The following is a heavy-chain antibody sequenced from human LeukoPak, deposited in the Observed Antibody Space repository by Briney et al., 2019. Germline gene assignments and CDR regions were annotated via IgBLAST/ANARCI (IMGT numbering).Heavy chain of an antibody. D-gene: IGHD3-9*01. V-gene: IGHV3-11*06. J-gene: IGHJ6*04. Sequence: GGSLRLSCAASGFTFSDYYMSWIRQAPGKGLEWASYISSSSSYTNYADSVKGRFTISRDNAKNSLYLQMNSLRAEDTAVYYCARDQSFYDILTGYRLDYGMDVWGKGTTVTVSS. CDR1: GFTFSDYY. CDR3: ARDQSFYDILTGYRLDYGMDV. CDR2: ISSSSSYT.